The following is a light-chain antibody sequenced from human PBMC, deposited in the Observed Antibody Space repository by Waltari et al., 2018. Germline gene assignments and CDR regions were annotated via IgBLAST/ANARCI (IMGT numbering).Light chain of an antibody. CDR3: QSYDSNNPWV. J-gene: IGLJ3*02. CDR2: GDD. CDR1: SGSIASNY. Sequence: NFMLAQPHSVSESPGKTVTVSCTRSSGSIASNYVQWHQQRPGSAPTTVIYGDDQRPSGVPDRFSGSIDRSSNSASLSISGLKTEDEADYYCQSYDSNNPWVFGGGTKLTVL. V-gene: IGLV6-57*03.